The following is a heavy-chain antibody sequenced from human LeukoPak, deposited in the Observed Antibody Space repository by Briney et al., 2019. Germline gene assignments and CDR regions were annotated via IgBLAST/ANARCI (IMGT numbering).Heavy chain of an antibody. V-gene: IGHV1-69*04. CDR2: IIPILGIA. J-gene: IGHJ5*02. Sequence: ASVTVSCTASGGTFSSYAISWVRQAPGQGLEWVGRIIPILGIANYAQKFQGRVTITADKSTSTAYMELSSLRSEDTAVYYCARVRIAAAGAGNWFDPWGQGTLVTVSS. CDR1: GGTFSSYA. CDR3: ARVRIAAAGAGNWFDP. D-gene: IGHD6-13*01.